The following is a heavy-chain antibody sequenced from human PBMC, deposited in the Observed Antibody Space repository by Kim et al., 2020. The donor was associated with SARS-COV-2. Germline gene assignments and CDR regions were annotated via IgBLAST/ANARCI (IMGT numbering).Heavy chain of an antibody. D-gene: IGHD6-6*01. Sequence: GGSLRLSCAASGFTFSSYAMHWVRQAPGKGLEWVAVISYDGSNKYYADSVKGRFTISRDNSKNTLYLQMNSLRAEDTAVYYCARDGAARPGDWYFDLWGRGTLVTVSS. J-gene: IGHJ2*01. CDR1: GFTFSSYA. CDR3: ARDGAARPGDWYFDL. CDR2: ISYDGSNK. V-gene: IGHV3-30-3*01.